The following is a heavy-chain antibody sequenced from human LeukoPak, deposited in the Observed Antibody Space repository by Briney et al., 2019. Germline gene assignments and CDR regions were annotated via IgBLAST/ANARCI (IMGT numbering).Heavy chain of an antibody. D-gene: IGHD3-10*01. CDR1: GYTFTSYY. CDR2: INSSGGST. J-gene: IGHJ4*02. CDR3: ARADGSGSYYNSFDY. Sequence: ASVKVSCKASGYTFTSYYMHWVRQAPGQGLEWMGIINSSGGSTSYAQKFQGGVTMTRDTSTSTVYMELSSLRSEDTAVYYCARADGSGSYYNSFDYWGQGTLVTVSS. V-gene: IGHV1-46*01.